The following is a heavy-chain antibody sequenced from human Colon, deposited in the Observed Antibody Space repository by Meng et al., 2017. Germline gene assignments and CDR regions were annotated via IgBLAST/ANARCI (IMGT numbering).Heavy chain of an antibody. CDR1: GFTFSSYW. CDR3: ARDPDIAPAGQGEDAFDL. CDR2: INRDGGKK. D-gene: IGHD6-13*01. J-gene: IGHJ3*01. V-gene: IGHV3-7*01. Sequence: GESLKISCAASGFTFSSYWMTWVRQAPEKGLEWVANINRDGGKKDYADSVKGRFTISRDNAKSSLYLQMNSLRVEDTAVYYCARDPDIAPAGQGEDAFDLWGQGTMVTVSS.